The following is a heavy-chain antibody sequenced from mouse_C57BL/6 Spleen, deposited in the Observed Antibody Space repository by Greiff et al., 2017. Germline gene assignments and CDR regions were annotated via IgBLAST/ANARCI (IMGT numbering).Heavy chain of an antibody. CDR1: GYTFTDYY. J-gene: IGHJ3*01. CDR2: INPNNGGT. Sequence: EVKLQQSGPELVKPGASVKISCKASGYTFTDYYMNWVKQSHGKSLEWIGDINPNNGGTSYNQKFKGKATVTVDKSSSTAYMEHRSLTSEDSAVYYCAGGWLLFAYWGQGTLITVSA. CDR3: AGGWLLFAY. V-gene: IGHV1-26*01. D-gene: IGHD2-3*01.